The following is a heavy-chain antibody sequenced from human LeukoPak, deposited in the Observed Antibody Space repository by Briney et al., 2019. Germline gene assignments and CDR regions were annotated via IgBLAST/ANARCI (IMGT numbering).Heavy chain of an antibody. CDR2: IYSGGST. J-gene: IGHJ3*02. D-gene: IGHD1-26*01. Sequence: GGSLRLSCAASGFTVSNHYMSWVRQAPGKGLDWVSVIYSGGSTYYADCVKGRFTISRDNSRNTLYLQMNSLRAEDTAVYYCASSDLDAFDIWGQGTMVTVSS. CDR3: ASSDLDAFDI. V-gene: IGHV3-53*01. CDR1: GFTVSNHY.